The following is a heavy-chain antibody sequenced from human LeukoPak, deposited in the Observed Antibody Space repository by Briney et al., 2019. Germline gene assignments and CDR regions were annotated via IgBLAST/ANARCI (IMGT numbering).Heavy chain of an antibody. J-gene: IGHJ5*02. Sequence: PSETLSLICTVSDGSVSFSSYFWGWIRQPPGKGLEWLGTIDYSGSTNYNPSLKSRVTISVDTSKTQFSLKLSSVTTADTAVYYCARQGYSSSWYQGWFDPWGQGTLVTVSS. CDR3: ARQGYSSSWYQGWFDP. D-gene: IGHD6-13*01. CDR1: DGSVSFSSYF. V-gene: IGHV4-61*05. CDR2: IDYSGST.